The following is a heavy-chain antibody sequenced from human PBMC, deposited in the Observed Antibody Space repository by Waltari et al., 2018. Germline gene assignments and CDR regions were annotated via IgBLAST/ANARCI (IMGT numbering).Heavy chain of an antibody. J-gene: IGHJ5*02. D-gene: IGHD6-13*01. CDR1: GGTFSSYA. CDR2: YIPSLGTA. V-gene: IGHV1-69*05. CDR3: ARGGSSSWFGWFDP. Sequence: QVQLVQSGAEVKKPGSSVKVSCKASGGTFSSYAISWVRQAPGQGLEWMGGYIPSLGTANYAQKFQGRVTITTDESTSTAYMELSSLRSEDTAVYYCARGGSSSWFGWFDPWGQGTLVTVSS.